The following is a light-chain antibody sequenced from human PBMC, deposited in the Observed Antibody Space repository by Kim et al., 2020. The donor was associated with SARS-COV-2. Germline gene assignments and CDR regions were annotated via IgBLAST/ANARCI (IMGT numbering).Light chain of an antibody. CDR3: QQYYNWPRT. Sequence: EIVMTQSPATLSVSPGERVTLSCRASQTVTSNLVWYQQKPGQAPRLLIYGASTRATDVPARFSGSGSGTEFTLTIRGLQSEDFAVYYCQQYYNWPRTFGQGTKVDIK. CDR2: GAS. V-gene: IGKV3-15*01. J-gene: IGKJ1*01. CDR1: QTVTSN.